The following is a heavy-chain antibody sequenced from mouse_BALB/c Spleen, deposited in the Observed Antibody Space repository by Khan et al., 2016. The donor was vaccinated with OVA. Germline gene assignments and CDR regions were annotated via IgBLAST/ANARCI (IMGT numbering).Heavy chain of an antibody. J-gene: IGHJ2*01. CDR3: TRIYRSDFDY. CDR1: GYSFTGYF. V-gene: IGHV1-20*02. D-gene: IGHD1-1*01. Sequence: VQLKQSGPELVRPGASVKISCKASGYSFTGYFMNWVMQSHGKSLEWIGRINPHIGETFYNERFKDKATLTVDESSSTAHMALRSLASDDSAVYYCTRIYRSDFDYWGQGTTLTVSS. CDR2: INPHIGET.